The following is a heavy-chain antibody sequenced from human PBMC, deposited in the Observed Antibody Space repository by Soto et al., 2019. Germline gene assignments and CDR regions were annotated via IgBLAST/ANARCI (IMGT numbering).Heavy chain of an antibody. CDR1: GFTFSTYT. Sequence: EVQLVESGGGLVKPGESLRLSCVASGFTFSTYTMSWVRQAPGKGLEWLSSIGTSTSYIYYANSVKGRFTISRDNAKNSWFLQIDSLRSEDTAMYYCSRAAFTYYTISAFPHLGQGTLVTVPS. D-gene: IGHD5-12*01. CDR2: IGTSTSYI. CDR3: SRAAFTYYTISAFPH. V-gene: IGHV3-21*02. J-gene: IGHJ4*02.